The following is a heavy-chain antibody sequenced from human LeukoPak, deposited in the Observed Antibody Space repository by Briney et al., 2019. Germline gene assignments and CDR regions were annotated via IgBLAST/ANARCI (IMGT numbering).Heavy chain of an antibody. D-gene: IGHD2-2*01. V-gene: IGHV3-48*01. Sequence: GGSLRLSCAASGFTFSSYSMNWVRQAPGKGLEWVSYISSSSSTIYYADSVKGRFTISRDNAKNSLYLQMNSLRAEDTAVYYCARDVGVVPAAKRWDYFDYWGQGTLVTVSS. CDR2: ISSSSSTI. J-gene: IGHJ4*02. CDR3: ARDVGVVPAAKRWDYFDY. CDR1: GFTFSSYS.